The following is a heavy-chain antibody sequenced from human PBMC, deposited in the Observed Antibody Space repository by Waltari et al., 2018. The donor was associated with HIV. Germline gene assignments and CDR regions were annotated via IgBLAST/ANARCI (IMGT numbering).Heavy chain of an antibody. Sequence: QIHLVESGGGLVTPGGSLSLSCASAGFPFTDYDMSWIRQAPGKQPEWVSYINSGGSSKYFADFVNGRFTISRDNSENSLYLQMNNLRADDTAIYYCAKMGGVFYRFDAWGQGSLVTVSS. CDR3: AKMGGVFYRFDA. CDR2: INSGGSSK. CDR1: GFPFTDYD. V-gene: IGHV3-11*04. J-gene: IGHJ5*02. D-gene: IGHD2-8*01.